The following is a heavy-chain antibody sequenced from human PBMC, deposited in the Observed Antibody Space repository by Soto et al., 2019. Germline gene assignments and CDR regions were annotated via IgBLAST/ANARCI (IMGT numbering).Heavy chain of an antibody. Sequence: SQTLSLTCAISGDSVSTISATWDWIRQSPSRGLEWLGRTYYRSKWEIDYAVSLRGRITIIPDIANNQLSLQLSSVTPDDTAVYYCTRLIGNSWLDSWGQGILVTVSS. CDR3: TRLIGNSWLDS. CDR2: TYYRSKWEI. J-gene: IGHJ5*01. D-gene: IGHD3-16*02. V-gene: IGHV6-1*01. CDR1: GDSVSTISAT.